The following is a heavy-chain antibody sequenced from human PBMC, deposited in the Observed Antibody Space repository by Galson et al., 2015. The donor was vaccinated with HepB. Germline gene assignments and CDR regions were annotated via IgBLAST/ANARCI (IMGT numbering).Heavy chain of an antibody. CDR2: FDPEDGET. Sequence: SVKVSCKVSGYTLTELSMHWVRQAPGKGLEWMGGFDPEDGETIYAQKFQGRVTMTEDTSTDTAYMELSSLRSEDTAVYYCATGGGSRDWNAEGGAFDIWGQGTMVTVSS. J-gene: IGHJ3*02. V-gene: IGHV1-24*01. CDR1: GYTLTELS. D-gene: IGHD1-1*01. CDR3: ATGGGSRDWNAEGGAFDI.